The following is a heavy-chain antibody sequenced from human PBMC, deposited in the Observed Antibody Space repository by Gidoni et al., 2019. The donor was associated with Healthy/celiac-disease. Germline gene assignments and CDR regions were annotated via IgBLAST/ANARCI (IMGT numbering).Heavy chain of an antibody. CDR1: GFTFSSYA. CDR2: TSYDGSNK. V-gene: IGHV3-30-3*01. CDR3: ARERAGPFDY. J-gene: IGHJ4*02. Sequence: QVQLVESGGGVVQPGRSLRLSCAASGFTFSSYAMHWVRQAPGKGLEWVAVTSYDGSNKFYADSVKGRFTISRDNSKNTLYLQMNSLGAEDTAVYYCARERAGPFDYWGQGTLVTVPS.